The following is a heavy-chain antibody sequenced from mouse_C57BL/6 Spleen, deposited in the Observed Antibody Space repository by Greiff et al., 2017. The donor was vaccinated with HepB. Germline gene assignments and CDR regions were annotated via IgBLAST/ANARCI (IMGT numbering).Heavy chain of an antibody. J-gene: IGHJ4*01. V-gene: IGHV5-17*01. Sequence: EVQLVESGGGLVKPGGSLKLSCAASGFTFSDYGMHWVRQAPEKGLEWVAYISSGSSTIYYADTVKGRFTISRDNAKNTLFLQMTSLRSEDTAMYYCARLYDGYYDYARDYWGQGTSVTVSS. CDR3: ARLYDGYYDYARDY. CDR2: ISSGSSTI. D-gene: IGHD2-3*01. CDR1: GFTFSDYG.